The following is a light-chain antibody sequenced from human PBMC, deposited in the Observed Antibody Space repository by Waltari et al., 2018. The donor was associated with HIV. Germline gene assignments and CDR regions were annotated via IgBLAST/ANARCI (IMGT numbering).Light chain of an antibody. J-gene: IGLJ2*01. CDR2: DVS. CDR3: CAYAGSYTEV. CDR1: SSDVGGYSS. V-gene: IGLV2-11*01. Sequence: QSSLTHPRSLSAPPGPSGTISCTGTSSDVGGYSSVPRYQQHPGKAPKPIIYDVSKRPSGVPARLSGSKSGNTASLTICGVEAEDEADYYCCAYAGSYTEVFGGGTKLTVL.